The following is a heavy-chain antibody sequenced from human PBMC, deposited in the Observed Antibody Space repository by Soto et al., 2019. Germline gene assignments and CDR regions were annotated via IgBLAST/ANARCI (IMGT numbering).Heavy chain of an antibody. V-gene: IGHV1-69*06. D-gene: IGHD1-20*01. Sequence: ASVKVSCKASGGTFSSYAISWVRQAPGQGLEWMGGIIPIFGTANYAQKSQGRVTITADKSTSTAYMELSSLRSEDTAVYYCARDITGTTMGLDYWGQGTLVTVSS. CDR2: IIPIFGTA. CDR3: ARDITGTTMGLDY. CDR1: GGTFSSYA. J-gene: IGHJ4*02.